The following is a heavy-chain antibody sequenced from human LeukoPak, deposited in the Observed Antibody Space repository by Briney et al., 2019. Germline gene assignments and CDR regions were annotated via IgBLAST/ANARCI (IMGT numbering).Heavy chain of an antibody. CDR3: ARARDSYGYRVGVSFDY. V-gene: IGHV1-69*04. D-gene: IGHD5-18*01. CDR2: IIPILGIA. J-gene: IGHJ4*02. Sequence: GSSVKVSCKASGGTFSSYAISWVRQAPGQGLEWMGRIIPILGIANYAQKFQGRVTITADKSTSTAYMELSSLRSEDTAVYYCARARDSYGYRVGVSFDYWAQGTLVTVSS. CDR1: GGTFSSYA.